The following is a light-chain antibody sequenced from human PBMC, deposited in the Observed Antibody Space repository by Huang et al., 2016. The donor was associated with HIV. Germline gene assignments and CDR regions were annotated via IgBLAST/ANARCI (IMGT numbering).Light chain of an antibody. CDR2: AAT. Sequence: DIQMTQSPSSLSASVGDRVTITCRASQNIANFLNWYQQKPGKAPQVLIYAATTLQVGVPSRFSCSGSGTVFTLTISSLQPEDLATYYCQESHTSPRISFGGGTKIDIK. V-gene: IGKV1-39*01. CDR1: QNIANF. CDR3: QESHTSPRIS. J-gene: IGKJ4*01.